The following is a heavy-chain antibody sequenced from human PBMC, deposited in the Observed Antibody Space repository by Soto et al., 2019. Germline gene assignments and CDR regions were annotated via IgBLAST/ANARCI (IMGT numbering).Heavy chain of an antibody. Sequence: GASVKVSCKASGYTFTNYAIYWVRQAPGQSLEWMGWINAVNGHTKYSQKLQGRVTITRDTSASTAYMELSSLTSEDTAVYYCAKVVGDSGAYYEDLLDYSGQGTLVTVSS. V-gene: IGHV1-3*01. CDR1: GYTFTNYA. J-gene: IGHJ4*02. CDR3: AKVVGDSGAYYEDLLDY. CDR2: INAVNGHT. D-gene: IGHD3-22*01.